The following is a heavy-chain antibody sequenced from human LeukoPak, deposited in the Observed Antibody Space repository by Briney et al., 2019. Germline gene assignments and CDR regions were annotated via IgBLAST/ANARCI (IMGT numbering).Heavy chain of an antibody. CDR2: INPNSGGT. CDR1: GYTFTGYY. CDR3: ARESGGGYYDFWSGSHHFDY. J-gene: IGHJ4*02. D-gene: IGHD3-3*01. Sequence: GASVKVSCKASGYTFTGYYMHWVRQAPGQGLEWMGRINPNSGGTNYAQKFQGRVTMTRDTSISTAYMELSSLRSEDTAVYYCARESGGGYYDFWSGSHHFDYWGQGTLVTVSS. V-gene: IGHV1-2*06.